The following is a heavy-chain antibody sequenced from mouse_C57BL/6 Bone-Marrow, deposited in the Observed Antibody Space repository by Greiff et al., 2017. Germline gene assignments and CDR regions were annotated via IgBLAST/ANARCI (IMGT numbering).Heavy chain of an antibody. CDR1: GYTFTSYT. CDR3: ARWKGAWFAY. V-gene: IGHV1-4*01. CDR2: INPSSGYP. Sequence: VQLQQSGAELARPGASVKMSCKASGYTFTSYTMHWVKQRPGQGLEWIGYINPSSGYPKYNQKFKEKATLTAAKSSSTAYMQLSSLTSEDSAVYYCARWKGAWFAYWGQGTLVTVSA. J-gene: IGHJ3*01.